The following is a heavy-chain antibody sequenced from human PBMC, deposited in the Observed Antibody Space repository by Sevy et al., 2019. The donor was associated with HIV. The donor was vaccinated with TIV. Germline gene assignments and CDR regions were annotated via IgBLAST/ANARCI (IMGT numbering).Heavy chain of an antibody. J-gene: IGHJ6*03. Sequence: GGSLRLSCAASGFSFDDYVMHWVRQAPGKGLKWVSSISWNSDKISYADSVKGRFTTSRDNAKSSLYLQLNSLRVEDTALYYCAKAGVDTAMVQWPYMDVWGKGTTVTVSS. CDR2: ISWNSDKI. D-gene: IGHD5-18*01. CDR1: GFSFDDYV. CDR3: AKAGVDTAMVQWPYMDV. V-gene: IGHV3-9*01.